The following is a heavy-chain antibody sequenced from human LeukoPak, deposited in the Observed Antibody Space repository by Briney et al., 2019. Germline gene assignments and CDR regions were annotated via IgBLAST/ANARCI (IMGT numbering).Heavy chain of an antibody. J-gene: IGHJ4*02. CDR2: ISGSGGST. CDR3: AKGGTVTRIDY. CDR1: GFTFSSYA. V-gene: IGHV3-23*01. D-gene: IGHD4-17*01. Sequence: GGSLRLSCAASGFTFSSYAMSWVRQAPGKGLEWVSAISGSGGSTYYADSVKGRFTISRDNSKNTLYLQLESLRVEDTAVYYCAKGGTVTRIDYWGQGALVTVSS.